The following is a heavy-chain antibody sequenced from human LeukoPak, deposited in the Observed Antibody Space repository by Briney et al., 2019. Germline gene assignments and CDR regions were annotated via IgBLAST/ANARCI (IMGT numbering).Heavy chain of an antibody. J-gene: IGHJ6*02. Sequence: SETLSLTCTVSGGSISSYYWSWIRQPPGKGLEWIGYIYYSGSTNYNPSLKSRVTISVDTSKNQFSLKLSSVTAADTAVYYCARVMWVSSGYYYYYYGMDVWGQGTTVTVSS. V-gene: IGHV4-59*01. CDR1: GGSISSYY. CDR3: ARVMWVSSGYYYYYYGMDV. CDR2: IYYSGST. D-gene: IGHD3-22*01.